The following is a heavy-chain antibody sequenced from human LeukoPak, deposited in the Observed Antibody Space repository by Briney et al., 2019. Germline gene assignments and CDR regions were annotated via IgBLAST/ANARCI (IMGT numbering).Heavy chain of an antibody. Sequence: SETRSLTCTVSGGSISSYYWSWIRQPPGKGLEWIGYIYYSGSTNYNPSLKSRVTISVDTSKNQFSLKLSSVTAADTAVYYCATSTTVTTDYFDYWGQGTLVTVSS. CDR1: GGSISSYY. CDR3: ATSTTVTTDYFDY. V-gene: IGHV4-59*08. J-gene: IGHJ4*02. CDR2: IYYSGST. D-gene: IGHD4-17*01.